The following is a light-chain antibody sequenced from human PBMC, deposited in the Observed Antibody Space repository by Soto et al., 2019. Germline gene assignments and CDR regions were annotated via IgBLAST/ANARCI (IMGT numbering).Light chain of an antibody. V-gene: IGLV2-14*01. J-gene: IGLJ2*01. CDR1: SSDVGGYNY. CDR3: SSYTSSSTPV. Sequence: QSVLTKPASVSGSPGQSITISCTGTSSDVGGYNYVSWYQQHPGKAPKLMIYDVSNRPSGVSNRFSGSKSGNTASLTISGLQAEDEADYYCSSYTSSSTPVFGGGTKLTVL. CDR2: DVS.